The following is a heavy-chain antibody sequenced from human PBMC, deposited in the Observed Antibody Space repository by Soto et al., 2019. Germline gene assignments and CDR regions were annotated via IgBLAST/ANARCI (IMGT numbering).Heavy chain of an antibody. CDR1: GASIRCLC. CDR2: IYATGTT. CDR3: VRDGTRTLREGFDP. D-gene: IGHD1-1*01. V-gene: IGHV4-4*07. Sequence: SHLLSLPWSVSGASIRCLCWSWIRTSAGKGLGWIGRIYATGTTDYNPSLKSRVMMSVDTSKKQFSLKLRSVTPADTAVYYCVRDGTRTLREGFDPWGQGISVTVSS. J-gene: IGHJ5*02.